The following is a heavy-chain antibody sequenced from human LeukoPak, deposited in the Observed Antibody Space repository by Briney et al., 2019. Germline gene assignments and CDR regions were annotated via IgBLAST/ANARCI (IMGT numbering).Heavy chain of an antibody. D-gene: IGHD3-22*01. CDR1: GFTFSSYW. Sequence: GGSLRLSCAASGFTFSSYWMSWVRQAPGKGLEWVANIKQDGSEKYYVDSVKGRFTISRDNAKNSLYLEMNSLRAEDTAVYYCARMGNYYDSSGYYLAFDYWGQGTLVTVSS. CDR2: IKQDGSEK. V-gene: IGHV3-7*03. J-gene: IGHJ4*02. CDR3: ARMGNYYDSSGYYLAFDY.